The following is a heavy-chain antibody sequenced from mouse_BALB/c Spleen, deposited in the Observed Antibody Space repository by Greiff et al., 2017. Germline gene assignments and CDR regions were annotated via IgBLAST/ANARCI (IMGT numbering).Heavy chain of an antibody. V-gene: IGHV5-6-5*01. CDR3: ARTEGWLLPWFAY. D-gene: IGHD2-3*01. CDR2: ISSGGST. Sequence: EVMLVESGGGLVKPGGSLKLSCAASGFTFSSYAMSWVRQTPEKRLEWVASISSGGSTYYPDSVKGRFTISRDNARNILYLQMSSLRSEDTAMYYCARTEGWLLPWFAYWGQGTLVTVSA. CDR1: GFTFSSYA. J-gene: IGHJ3*01.